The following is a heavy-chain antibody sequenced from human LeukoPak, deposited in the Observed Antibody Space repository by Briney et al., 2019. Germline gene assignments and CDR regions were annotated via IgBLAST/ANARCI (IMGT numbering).Heavy chain of an antibody. D-gene: IGHD3-10*01. J-gene: IGHJ4*02. CDR2: VYQIGST. Sequence: SETLSLPCVVSGYSISSGYYWGWIRQPPGKGLEWVGNVYQIGSTYYNPSLTSRVTISIDTSKNQFSLKLNSVTAADTAVYYCARGLSMVRGVTPDYWGQGTLVTVSS. V-gene: IGHV4-38-2*01. CDR1: GYSISSGYY. CDR3: ARGLSMVRGVTPDY.